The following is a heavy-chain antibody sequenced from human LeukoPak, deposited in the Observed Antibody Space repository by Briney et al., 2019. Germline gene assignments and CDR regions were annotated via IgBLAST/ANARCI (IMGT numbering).Heavy chain of an antibody. CDR1: GFTFDDYA. Sequence: GGSLRLSCAASGFTFDDYAMHWVRQAPGKGLEWVSGISWNSGSIGYADSVKGRFTISRDNAKNSLYLQMNSLRAEDTALYYCAKDILVGATDYYYGMDVWGQGTTVTVYS. CDR3: AKDILVGATDYYYGMDV. CDR2: ISWNSGSI. D-gene: IGHD1-26*01. J-gene: IGHJ6*02. V-gene: IGHV3-9*01.